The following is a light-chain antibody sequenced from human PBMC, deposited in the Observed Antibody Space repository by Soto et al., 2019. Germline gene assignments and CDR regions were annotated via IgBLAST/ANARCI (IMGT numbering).Light chain of an antibody. CDR2: DAV. Sequence: DIQLTQSPSFLSASVGDRVSITCRASQGIGRSFAWYQQNPGKAPKVLIYDAVILQSGVPSRFRGSGSGTEFTLTISSLQPEDFATYYCQQLSAYPLTFGGGTKVEIK. CDR1: QGIGRS. J-gene: IGKJ4*01. V-gene: IGKV1-9*01. CDR3: QQLSAYPLT.